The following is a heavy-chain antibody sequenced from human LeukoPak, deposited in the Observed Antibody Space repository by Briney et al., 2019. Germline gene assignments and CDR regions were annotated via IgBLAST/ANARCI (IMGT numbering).Heavy chain of an antibody. Sequence: SETLSLTCTVSGGSISSGGYYWSWIRQPPGKGLEWIGYIYHSGSTYYNPSLKSRVTISVDRSKNQFSLKLSSVTAADTAVYYCAGEYSSSWYRDYWGQGTLVTVSS. CDR1: GGSISSGGYY. D-gene: IGHD6-13*01. J-gene: IGHJ4*02. V-gene: IGHV4-30-2*01. CDR2: IYHSGST. CDR3: AGEYSSSWYRDY.